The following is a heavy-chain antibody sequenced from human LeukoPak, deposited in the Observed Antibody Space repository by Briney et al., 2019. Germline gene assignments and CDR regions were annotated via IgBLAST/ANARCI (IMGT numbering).Heavy chain of an antibody. D-gene: IGHD1-26*01. CDR3: ARGKLLLDY. CDR2: IYPGDSDT. V-gene: IGHV5-51*01. CDR1: GYSFTSYW. J-gene: IGHJ4*02. Sequence: GESLQISCKGSGYSFTSYWIGWVRQMPGKGLEWMGIIYPGDSDTRYSPSFQGQVTISADKSLSTAYLQWGSLMASDTALCYCARGKLLLDYWGQGTLVTVSP.